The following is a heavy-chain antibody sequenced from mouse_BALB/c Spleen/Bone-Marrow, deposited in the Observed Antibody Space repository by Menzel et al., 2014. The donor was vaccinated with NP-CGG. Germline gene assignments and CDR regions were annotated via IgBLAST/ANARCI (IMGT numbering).Heavy chain of an antibody. J-gene: IGHJ4*01. D-gene: IGHD2-3*01. CDR1: GYTFTSYI. V-gene: IGHV1-14*01. CDR3: ARRWLPYAMDY. Sequence: SGPELVKPGASVKMSCKASGYTFTSYIMHWVKQKPGQGLEWIGYINPYNDGTKYNEKFKGKATLTSDKSSSTAYMELSSLTSEDSAVYYCARRWLPYAMDYWGQGTSVTVS. CDR2: INPYNDGT.